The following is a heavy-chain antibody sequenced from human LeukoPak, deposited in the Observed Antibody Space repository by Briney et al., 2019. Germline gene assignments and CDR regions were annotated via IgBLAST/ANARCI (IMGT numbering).Heavy chain of an antibody. CDR2: IYSGGST. J-gene: IGHJ4*02. V-gene: IGHV3-53*01. D-gene: IGHD4-23*01. CDR1: GFTVSSNY. Sequence: GGSLRLSCAASGFTVSSNYMSWVRQAPGKGLEWVSVIYSGGSTYYADSVKGRFSISRDNAKNTLYLQMNSLRVEDTAVYYCARGRPHGNDYWGQGTLVTVSS. CDR3: ARGRPHGNDY.